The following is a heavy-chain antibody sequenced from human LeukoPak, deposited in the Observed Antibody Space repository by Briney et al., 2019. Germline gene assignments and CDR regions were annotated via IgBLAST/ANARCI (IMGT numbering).Heavy chain of an antibody. Sequence: QPGGSLRLSCAASGFTFSNYDMNWFRQAPGQGLEWVAVISYDGNNKFSADSVKGRFTISRDNSQNTLYLQMNSLRAEDTAVYYCAKPHSSGWYYFHSWGLGTLVTVSS. CDR3: AKPHSSGWYYFHS. D-gene: IGHD6-19*01. CDR1: GFTFSNYD. V-gene: IGHV3-30*18. J-gene: IGHJ4*02. CDR2: ISYDGNNK.